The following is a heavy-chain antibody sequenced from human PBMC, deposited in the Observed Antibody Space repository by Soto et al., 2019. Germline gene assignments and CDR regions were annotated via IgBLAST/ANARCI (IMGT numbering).Heavy chain of an antibody. Sequence: SSPLSLTFTVSGGSISSGDYYWSWIRQPPGKGLEWIGYIYYSVSTYYNPSLKSRVTISVDTSKNQFSLKLSSVTAADTAVYYCARVSSDIVATIPYYGMDVWGQGTTVTVSS. J-gene: IGHJ6*02. D-gene: IGHD5-12*01. CDR3: ARVSSDIVATIPYYGMDV. CDR1: GGSISSGDYY. V-gene: IGHV4-30-4*01. CDR2: IYYSVST.